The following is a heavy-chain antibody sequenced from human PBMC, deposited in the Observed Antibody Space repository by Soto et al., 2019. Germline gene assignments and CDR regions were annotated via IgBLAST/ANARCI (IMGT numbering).Heavy chain of an antibody. CDR3: ARVALVLWFGELTLGWFAP. J-gene: IGHJ5*02. D-gene: IGHD3-10*01. CDR2: IYHSGST. V-gene: IGHV4-4*02. CDR1: GGSISSSNW. Sequence: SETLSLTCAVSGGSISSSNWWSWVRQPPGKGLEWIGEIYHSGSTNYNPSLKSRVTISVDKSKNQFSLKLSSVTAADPAVYYCARVALVLWFGELTLGWFAPWRQGTLVTVSS.